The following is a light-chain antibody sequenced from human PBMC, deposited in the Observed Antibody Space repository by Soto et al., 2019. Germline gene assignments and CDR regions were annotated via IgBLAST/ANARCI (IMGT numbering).Light chain of an antibody. V-gene: IGKV3-20*01. CDR3: QQYSSSPLT. CDR1: QTVTSSY. J-gene: IGKJ4*01. Sequence: EVVLTQSPGTLSLSPGERATLSCRASQTVTSSYLAWYQQKPGQAPRLLIYGASSRATGIPDRFSGSGSGTDFTLTISRLEREDFAVYFCQQYSSSPLTFGGGTKVEIK. CDR2: GAS.